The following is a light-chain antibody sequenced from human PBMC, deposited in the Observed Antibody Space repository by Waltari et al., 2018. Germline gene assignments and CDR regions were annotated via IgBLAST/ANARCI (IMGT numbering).Light chain of an antibody. Sequence: DILMTHSPSSVSASVGDRVTIPCRASQVVGSGLAGYQRRPGQAPNLLIHTASNLQSGAPSRFSGSRSGTEFALIIDGLQPEDFAPYCCQQSDTVPLPFGGGTKVEMK. CDR2: TAS. CDR3: QQSDTVPLP. CDR1: QVVGSG. V-gene: IGKV1-12*01. J-gene: IGKJ4*01.